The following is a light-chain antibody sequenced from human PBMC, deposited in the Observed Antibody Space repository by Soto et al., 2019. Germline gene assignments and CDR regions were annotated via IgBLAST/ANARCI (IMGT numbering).Light chain of an antibody. CDR1: QSLLHSNGYNF. CDR3: MHALKTPIT. Sequence: DIVMTQSPLSLPVTPGEPASISCRSSQSLLHSNGYNFLNWYLQKTGQSPQLLIYSGSYRASGVPDRFSGSGSGTDFTLKISRVEAEDVGVYYCMHALKTPITFGQGTRLDFK. J-gene: IGKJ5*01. CDR2: SGS. V-gene: IGKV2-28*01.